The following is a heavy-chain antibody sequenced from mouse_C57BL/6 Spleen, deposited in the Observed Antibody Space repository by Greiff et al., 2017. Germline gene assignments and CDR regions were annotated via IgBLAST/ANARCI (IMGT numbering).Heavy chain of an antibody. CDR1: GYAFSSYW. J-gene: IGHJ3*01. D-gene: IGHD1-1*01. V-gene: IGHV1-80*01. Sequence: VQLQQSGAELVKPGASVKISCKASGYAFSSYWMNWVKQRPGQGLEWIGQIYPGDGDTNYNGKFKGKATLTADKSSSTAYMQLSSLTSEDSAVYFCAPTTVVAPFAYWGQGTLVTVSA. CDR2: IYPGDGDT. CDR3: APTTVVAPFAY.